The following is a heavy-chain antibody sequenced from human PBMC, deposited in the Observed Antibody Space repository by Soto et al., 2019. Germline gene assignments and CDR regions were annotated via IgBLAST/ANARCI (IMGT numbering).Heavy chain of an antibody. CDR1: GFTFSSYG. Sequence: LRLSWAASGFTFSSYGMHWVLQAPGKGLEWVAVIWYDGSNKYYADSVKGRFTISRDNSKNTLYLQMNSLRAEDTAVYYCARDRYRIAARPGWFDPWGQGTLVTVSS. CDR3: ARDRYRIAARPGWFDP. D-gene: IGHD6-6*01. V-gene: IGHV3-33*01. CDR2: IWYDGSNK. J-gene: IGHJ5*02.